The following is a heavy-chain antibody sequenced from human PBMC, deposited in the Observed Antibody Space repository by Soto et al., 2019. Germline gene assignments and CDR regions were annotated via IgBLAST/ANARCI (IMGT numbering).Heavy chain of an antibody. Sequence: SVKVSCKASGGTFSSYTISWVRQAPGQGLEWMGRIIPILGIANYAQKFQGRVTITADKSTSTAYMELSSLRSEDTAVYYCARGYCSGGSCYHEFDYWGQGTLVTVSS. J-gene: IGHJ4*02. D-gene: IGHD2-15*01. CDR3: ARGYCSGGSCYHEFDY. V-gene: IGHV1-69*02. CDR1: GGTFSSYT. CDR2: IIPILGIA.